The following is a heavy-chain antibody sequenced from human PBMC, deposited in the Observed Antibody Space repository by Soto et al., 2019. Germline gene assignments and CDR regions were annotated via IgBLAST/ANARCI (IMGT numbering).Heavy chain of an antibody. D-gene: IGHD3-3*01. CDR2: INHSGST. V-gene: IGHV4-34*01. J-gene: IGHJ6*03. CDR1: GGSFSGYY. CDR3: ARGCRLYYDFWSGYPRYYMDV. Sequence: PSETLSLTCAVYGGSFSGYYWSWIRQPPGKGLEWIGEINHSGSTNYNPSLKSRVTISVDTSKNQFSLNLSSVTAADTAVYYCARGCRLYYDFWSGYPRYYMDVWGKGTTVTVSS.